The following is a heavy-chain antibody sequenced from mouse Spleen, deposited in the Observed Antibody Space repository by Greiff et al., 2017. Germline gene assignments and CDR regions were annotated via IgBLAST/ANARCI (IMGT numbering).Heavy chain of an antibody. Sequence: QVQLQQPGTELVKPGASVKLSCKASGYTFTSYWMHWVKQRPGQGLEWIGNINPSNGGTTYNEKFKSKATLTVDKSSSTAYMQLSSLTSEDSAVYYLARSLYGSSYVGYWGQGTTLTVSS. J-gene: IGHJ2*01. V-gene: IGHV1-53*01. CDR3: ARSLYGSSYVGY. CDR2: INPSNGGT. D-gene: IGHD1-1*01. CDR1: GYTFTSYW.